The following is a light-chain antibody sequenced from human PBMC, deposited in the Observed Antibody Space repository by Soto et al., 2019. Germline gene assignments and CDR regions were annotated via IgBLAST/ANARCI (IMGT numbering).Light chain of an antibody. V-gene: IGKV3-20*01. CDR1: QNGKNNY. CDR2: GAS. J-gene: IGKJ2*01. Sequence: DIVLTQSPGTLSLSPGERANLSCRASQNGKNNYLAWYQQKPGQAPRLLIRGASSRATGLPDRFSGSGSGTAFTLTISRLEPEDFAVYYCQQYGSSPGTFGQGTKLEIK. CDR3: QQYGSSPGT.